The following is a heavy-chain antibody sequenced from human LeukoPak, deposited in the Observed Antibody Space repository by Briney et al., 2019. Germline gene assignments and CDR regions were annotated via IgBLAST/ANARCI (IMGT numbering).Heavy chain of an antibody. Sequence: SETLSLTCTVSGGSISSYYWSWIRQPPGKGLEWIGYIYYSGSTNYNPSLKSRVTISVDTSKNQFSLKLSSVTAADTAVYYCVRDVTMLRGASRFDPWGQGTLVTVSS. J-gene: IGHJ5*02. CDR1: GGSISSYY. CDR3: VRDVTMLRGASRFDP. CDR2: IYYSGST. D-gene: IGHD3-10*01. V-gene: IGHV4-59*01.